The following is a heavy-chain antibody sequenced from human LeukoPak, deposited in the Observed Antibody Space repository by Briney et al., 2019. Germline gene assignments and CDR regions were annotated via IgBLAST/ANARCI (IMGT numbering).Heavy chain of an antibody. CDR3: AKDQGTNFDY. V-gene: IGHV3-74*01. J-gene: IGHJ4*02. D-gene: IGHD1/OR15-1a*01. CDR1: GFTFSRYW. CDR2: INSDGRST. Sequence: QPGGSLRLSCVASGFTFSRYWMHWVRQAPGKGLVWVSRINSDGRSTYYADSVKGRFTISRDNSKNTLYLQMNSLRAEDTAVYYCAKDQGTNFDYWGQGTLVTVSS.